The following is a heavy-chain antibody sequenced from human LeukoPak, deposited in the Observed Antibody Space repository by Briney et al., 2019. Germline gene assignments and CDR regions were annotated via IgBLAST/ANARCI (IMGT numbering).Heavy chain of an antibody. Sequence: PSETLSLTCTVSGGSISSYYWSWIRQPAGKGLEWIGRIYTSGSTNYNPSLKSRVTMSVDTSKNQFSLKPSSVTAADTAVYYCARLFRGAEGNWFDPWGQGTLVTVSS. J-gene: IGHJ5*02. CDR2: IYTSGST. CDR1: GGSISSYY. CDR3: ARLFRGAEGNWFDP. V-gene: IGHV4-4*07. D-gene: IGHD3-10*01.